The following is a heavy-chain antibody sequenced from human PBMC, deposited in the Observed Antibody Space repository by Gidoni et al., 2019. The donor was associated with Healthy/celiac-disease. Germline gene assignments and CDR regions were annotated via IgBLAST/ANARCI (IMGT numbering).Heavy chain of an antibody. D-gene: IGHD6-13*01. CDR1: GFTFDDYA. CDR2: ISWNSGSI. V-gene: IGHV3-9*01. Sequence: EVQLVESGGGLVQPGRSLRLSCAASGFTFDDYAMHWVRQAPGKGLEWVSGISWNSGSIGYADSVKGRFTISRDNAKNSLYLQMNSLRAEDTALYYCAKDMSPGIAAAGNDYWGQGTLVTVSS. J-gene: IGHJ4*02. CDR3: AKDMSPGIAAAGNDY.